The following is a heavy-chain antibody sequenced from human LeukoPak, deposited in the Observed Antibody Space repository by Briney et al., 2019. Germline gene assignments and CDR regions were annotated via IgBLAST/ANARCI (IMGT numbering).Heavy chain of an antibody. CDR3: AREVDTAMGYYFDY. J-gene: IGHJ4*02. Sequence: GGSLRLSCAASGFTFSSYSMTWVRQAPGKGLEWVSSISSSSSYIYYADSVKGRFTISRDNSKNTLYLQMNSLRAEDTAVYYCAREVDTAMGYYFDYWGQGTLVTVSS. CDR1: GFTFSSYS. CDR2: ISSSSSYI. D-gene: IGHD5-18*01. V-gene: IGHV3-21*01.